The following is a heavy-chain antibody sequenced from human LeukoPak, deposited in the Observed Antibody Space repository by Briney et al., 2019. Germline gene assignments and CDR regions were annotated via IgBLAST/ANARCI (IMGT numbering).Heavy chain of an antibody. J-gene: IGHJ4*02. CDR2: ISGSGDST. V-gene: IGHV3-23*01. D-gene: IGHD1-1*01. Sequence: GGSLRLSCAASGFTFRSYGMTWVRQAPGKGLEWVSAISGSGDSTYYADSVKGRFTISRDNSRNTLYLQMYSLRAEDTALYYCAKGLERESRLDSWGQGTLVTVSS. CDR3: AKGLERESRLDS. CDR1: GFTFRSYG.